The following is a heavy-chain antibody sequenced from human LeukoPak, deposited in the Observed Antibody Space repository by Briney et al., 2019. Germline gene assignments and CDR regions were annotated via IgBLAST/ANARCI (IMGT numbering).Heavy chain of an antibody. CDR1: GYTFGSCA. J-gene: IGHJ4*02. Sequence: GASVKVSCKASGYTFGSCAMNWVRQAPGQGLEWMGWINTNTGNPTYAQGFTGRFVFSLDTSVTTAYLQISSLKAEDTAVYYCARAIRIAAAGKDDYWGQGTLVTVSS. V-gene: IGHV7-4-1*02. CDR2: INTNTGNP. D-gene: IGHD6-13*01. CDR3: ARAIRIAAAGKDDY.